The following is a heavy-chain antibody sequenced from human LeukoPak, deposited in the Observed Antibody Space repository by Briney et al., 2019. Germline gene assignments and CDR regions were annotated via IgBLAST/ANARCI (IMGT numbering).Heavy chain of an antibody. V-gene: IGHV3-7*04. Sequence: GGSLRLSCAASGFTFSSDWMSWVRQAPGKGLEWVANIKQDGSEKYYVDSVKGRFTISRDNAKNSLYLQMNSLRAEDTAVYYCARDRRSGGSSYYFDYWGQGTLVTVSS. D-gene: IGHD2-15*01. CDR3: ARDRRSGGSSYYFDY. J-gene: IGHJ4*02. CDR2: IKQDGSEK. CDR1: GFTFSSDW.